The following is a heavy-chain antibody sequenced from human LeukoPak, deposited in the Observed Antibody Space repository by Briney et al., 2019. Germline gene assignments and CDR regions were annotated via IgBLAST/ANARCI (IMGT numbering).Heavy chain of an antibody. V-gene: IGHV3-7*04. Sequence: GGSLRLSCAASGFTFSNYWMTWVRQAPGKGLEWVANIKQGASEKYYVDSVKGRFTISRDDAKNSLYLQMNSLRAEDTAVYYCARERREAAGFDPWGQGTLSPSPQ. CDR1: GFTFSNYW. CDR3: ARERREAAGFDP. D-gene: IGHD6-25*01. CDR2: IKQGASEK. J-gene: IGHJ5*02.